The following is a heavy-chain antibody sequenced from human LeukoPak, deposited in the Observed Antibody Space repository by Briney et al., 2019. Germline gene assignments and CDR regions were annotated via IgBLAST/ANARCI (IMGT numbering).Heavy chain of an antibody. CDR2: IYYSGST. J-gene: IGHJ3*02. V-gene: IGHV4-59*08. CDR3: ARRAADDAFDI. CDR1: GGSINDYY. Sequence: TSETLSLTCTVSGGSINDYYWSWIRQPPGKGLEWIGYIYYSGSTNYNPSLTSRVTISVDRIKNQFSLKLSSVTAADTAVYYCARRAADDAFDIWGQGTMVTVSS.